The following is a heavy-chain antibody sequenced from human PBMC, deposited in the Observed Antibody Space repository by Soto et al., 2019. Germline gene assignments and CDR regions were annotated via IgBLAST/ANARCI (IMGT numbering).Heavy chain of an antibody. CDR1: GFTFSSYA. D-gene: IGHD2-21*01. J-gene: IGHJ4*02. V-gene: IGHV3-23*01. CDR2: ISDSGDNT. CDR3: AKVVPSLFNSRYYFDY. Sequence: GGSLRLSCAASGFTFSSYAMSWVRQAPGKGLEWVSTISDSGDNTFYAASVKGRFTISGDNSKNPLWLQMDSLRAQDTAVYSCAKVVPSLFNSRYYFDYWGQGTLVTVSS.